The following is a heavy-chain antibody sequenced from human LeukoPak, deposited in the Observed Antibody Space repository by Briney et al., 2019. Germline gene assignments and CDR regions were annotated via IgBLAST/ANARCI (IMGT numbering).Heavy chain of an antibody. CDR1: GYTFTGYY. CDR3: ARELDVDTTGVGLYYCYYYGMDV. J-gene: IGHJ6*02. V-gene: IGHV1-2*02. CDR2: INPNSGGT. Sequence: ASVKVSCKASGYTFTGYYMHWVRQAPGQGLEWMGWINPNSGGTNYAQKFQGRVTMTRGTSISTAYMELSRLRSDDTAVYYCARELDVDTTGVGLYYCYYYGMDVWGQGTTVTVSS. D-gene: IGHD5-18*01.